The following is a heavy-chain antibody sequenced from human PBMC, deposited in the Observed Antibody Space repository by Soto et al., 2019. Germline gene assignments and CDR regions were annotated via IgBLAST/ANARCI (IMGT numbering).Heavy chain of an antibody. Sequence: PSETLSLTCAVSGGSISSGGYSWSWIRQPPGKGLEWIGYIYHSGSTYYNPSLKSRVTISVDTSKNQFSLKLSSVTAADTAVYYCARLTSAYCGGDCYAENLFDYWGQGTLVTVS. D-gene: IGHD2-21*02. V-gene: IGHV4-30-2*05. J-gene: IGHJ4*02. CDR1: GGSISSGGYS. CDR3: ARLTSAYCGGDCYAENLFDY. CDR2: IYHSGST.